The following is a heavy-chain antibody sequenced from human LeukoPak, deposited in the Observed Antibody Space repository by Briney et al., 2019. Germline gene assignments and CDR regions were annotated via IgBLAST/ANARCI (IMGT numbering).Heavy chain of an antibody. V-gene: IGHV4-61*01. CDR2: IYYSGST. CDR3: ARASFFLSSVDI. J-gene: IGHJ3*02. Sequence: NPSETLSLTCTVSGGSISSSSYYWSWIRQPPGKGLEWIGYIYYSGSTNYNPSLKSRVTISVDTSKNQFSLKLSSVTAADTAVYYCARASFFLSSVDIWGQGTMVTVSS. CDR1: GGSISSSSYY. D-gene: IGHD3-3*01.